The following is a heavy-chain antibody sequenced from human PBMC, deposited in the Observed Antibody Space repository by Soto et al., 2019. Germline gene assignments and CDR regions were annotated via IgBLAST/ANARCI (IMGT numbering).Heavy chain of an antibody. V-gene: IGHV1-8*01. J-gene: IGHJ6*02. CDR1: GYTFTSYD. CDR2: MNPNSGNT. Sequence: QVQLVQSGAEVKKPGASVKVSCKASGYTFTSYDINWVRQATGQGLEWMGWMNPNSGNTAYEQKYQGRVTMTRNTSISTADMELSTLRSEDTAVYYCAREKPDYGMDVWGQGTTVTVSS. CDR3: AREKPDYGMDV.